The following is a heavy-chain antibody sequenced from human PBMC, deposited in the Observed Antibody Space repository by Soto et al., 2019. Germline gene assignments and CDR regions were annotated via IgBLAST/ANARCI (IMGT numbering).Heavy chain of an antibody. CDR1: GGTFSSYA. CDR2: IIPIFGTA. CDR3: ARDRRASGITGTKVFDY. D-gene: IGHD1-20*01. Sequence: ASVKVSCKDSGGTFSSYAISWVRQAPGQGLEWMGGIIPIFGTANYAQKLQGRVKITTDESTSTEYKELRSLRSDDTAVDYCARDRRASGITGTKVFDYWGQGTLVTVSS. J-gene: IGHJ4*02. V-gene: IGHV1-69*05.